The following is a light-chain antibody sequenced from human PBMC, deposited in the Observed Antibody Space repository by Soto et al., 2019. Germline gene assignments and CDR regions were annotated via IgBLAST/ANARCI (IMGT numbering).Light chain of an antibody. CDR3: QQLISYPLT. J-gene: IGKJ4*01. Sequence: DIQLTQSPSFLSASVGDRVTITCRASQGISSYLAWYQQKPGKAPNLLIYAASTLQSGVPSRFSGSGSGTEFTLTISSLQPEDFATYYCQQLISYPLTFGGGTKV. CDR2: AAS. CDR1: QGISSY. V-gene: IGKV1-9*01.